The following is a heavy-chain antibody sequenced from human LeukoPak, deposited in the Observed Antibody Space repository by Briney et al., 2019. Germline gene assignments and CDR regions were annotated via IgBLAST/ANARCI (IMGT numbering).Heavy chain of an antibody. CDR1: GFTFNNAW. CDR3: TTYGSGRKFDY. D-gene: IGHD3-10*01. V-gene: IGHV3-15*04. CDR2: IESKNDGGTT. J-gene: IGHJ4*02. Sequence: GGSLRLSCAASGFTFNNAWMSWVRQAPGKGLEWVGRIESKNDGGTTDYAAPVKGRFTISRDDSTNTLYLQMNSLKSEATAVYYCTTYGSGRKFDYWGQGILVTVSS.